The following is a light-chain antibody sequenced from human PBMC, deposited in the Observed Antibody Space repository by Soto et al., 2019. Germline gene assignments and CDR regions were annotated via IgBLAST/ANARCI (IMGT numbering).Light chain of an antibody. J-gene: IGKJ5*01. Sequence: QVPQSLSTHSKSVVYGESVDRQASQNINNYLTWYQQKPGRTPKLLIYDASNLKEGVASGLRVRGSRTDFTFITSRLPRAEIATYYCKQYENLQTFGQGTRLEIK. CDR1: QNINNY. CDR2: DAS. V-gene: IGKV1-33*01. CDR3: KQYENLQT.